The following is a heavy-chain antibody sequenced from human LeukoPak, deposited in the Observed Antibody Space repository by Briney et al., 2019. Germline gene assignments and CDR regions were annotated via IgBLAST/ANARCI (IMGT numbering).Heavy chain of an antibody. CDR3: AKVEGTYYYDNSGPGGG. J-gene: IGHJ4*02. D-gene: IGHD3-22*01. CDR2: IRYDGTNQ. CDR1: GFTFSNYG. Sequence: GGSLRLSCAASGFTFSNYGMHWVRQAPGKGLEWVAFIRYDGTNQYYADSVKCRFTISRDNSKDTLYLQMNSLRPEDTAVYYCAKVEGTYYYDNSGPGGGWGQGSLVTVSS. V-gene: IGHV3-30*02.